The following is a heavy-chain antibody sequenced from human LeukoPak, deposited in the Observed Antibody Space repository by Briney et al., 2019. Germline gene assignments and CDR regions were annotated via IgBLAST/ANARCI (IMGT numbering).Heavy chain of an antibody. Sequence: SGGSLRLSCAASRFNLSSYGMHWVRQAPGKGLEWVAVISHDGSNKYYADSVKGRFTISRDNSKNTLYLQMNSLRAEDTAGYYCAKGGASSSWYDAFDIWGQETMVTVSS. CDR1: RFNLSSYG. CDR2: ISHDGSNK. V-gene: IGHV3-30*18. J-gene: IGHJ3*02. CDR3: AKGGASSSWYDAFDI. D-gene: IGHD6-13*01.